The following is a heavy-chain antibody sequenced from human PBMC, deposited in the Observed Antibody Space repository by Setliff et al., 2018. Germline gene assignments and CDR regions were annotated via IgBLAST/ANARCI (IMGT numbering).Heavy chain of an antibody. V-gene: IGHV1-46*01. CDR2: INPSGGST. J-gene: IGHJ3*02. CDR1: GYTFTSYY. Sequence: GASVKVSCKASGYTFTSYYMHWVRQAPGQGLEWMGIINPSGGSTSYAQKFQGRVTMTRDTSTSTVYMELSSLRSEDTAVYYCAGGAYYDSSGSYAFDIWGQVTMVTVSS. D-gene: IGHD3-22*01. CDR3: AGGAYYDSSGSYAFDI.